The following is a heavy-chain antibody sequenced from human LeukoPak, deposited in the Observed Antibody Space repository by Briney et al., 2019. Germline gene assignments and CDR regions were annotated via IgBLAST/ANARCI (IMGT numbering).Heavy chain of an antibody. Sequence: GGSLRLSCAASGFTVSSNYMSWVRQAPGKGLEWVSVIYSGGSTYYADSVKGRFTISRDNSKNTLYLQMNSLRAEDTAVYYCASLQFYCSSTSCSDYWGQGTLVTVSS. CDR3: ASLQFYCSSTSCSDY. CDR2: IYSGGST. V-gene: IGHV3-53*01. CDR1: GFTVSSNY. D-gene: IGHD2-2*01. J-gene: IGHJ4*02.